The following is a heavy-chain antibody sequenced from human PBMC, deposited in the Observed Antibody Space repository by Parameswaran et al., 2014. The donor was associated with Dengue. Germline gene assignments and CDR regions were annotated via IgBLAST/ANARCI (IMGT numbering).Heavy chain of an antibody. CDR3: VQTKRHSNNWFDP. J-gene: IGHJ5*02. CDR2: IFWNDDK. D-gene: IGHD6-13*01. Sequence: WIRQPPGKALEWVALIFWNDDKLYSPSLKSRLTITKDTSENQVVLTMTNMDPVDTATYYCVQTKRHSNNWFDPWGQGTLVTVSS. V-gene: IGHV2-5*01.